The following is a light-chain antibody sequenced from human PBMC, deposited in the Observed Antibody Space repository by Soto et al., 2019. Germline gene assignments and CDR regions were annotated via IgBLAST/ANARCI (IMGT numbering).Light chain of an antibody. CDR1: QSVRSTY. Sequence: EIVLPQSPGLLSLSPGERATLSCRASQSVRSTYLAWYQQKPGQAPRLLIHGASSRATGIPDRFSGSGSGTDFTLTISRLEPEDFAVYYCQYYSSSLSITFG. CDR2: GAS. J-gene: IGKJ5*01. CDR3: QYYSSSLSIT. V-gene: IGKV3-20*01.